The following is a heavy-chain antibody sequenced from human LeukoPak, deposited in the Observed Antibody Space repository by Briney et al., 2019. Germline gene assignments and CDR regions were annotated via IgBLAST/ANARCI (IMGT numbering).Heavy chain of an antibody. Sequence: GGSLRLSCAASGFTFSSYGMHWVRQAPGKGLEWVAVISYDGSNKYYADSVKGRFAISRDNSKNTLYLQMNSLRAEDTAVYYCAELGITMIGGVWGKGTTVTISS. V-gene: IGHV3-30*18. J-gene: IGHJ6*04. CDR2: ISYDGSNK. D-gene: IGHD3-10*02. CDR3: AELGITMIGGV. CDR1: GFTFSSYG.